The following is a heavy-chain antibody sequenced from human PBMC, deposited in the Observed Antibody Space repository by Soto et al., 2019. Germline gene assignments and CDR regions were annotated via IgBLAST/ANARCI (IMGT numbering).Heavy chain of an antibody. Sequence: QVQLVESGGGVVQPGRSLRLSCAASGFTFSSYAMHWVRQAPGKGLEWVAVISYDGSNKYYADSVKGRFTISRDNSKNTLYLQMNSLRAEDTAVYYSARDGSSSWPMIYYYGMDVWGQGTTVTVSS. V-gene: IGHV3-30-3*01. CDR1: GFTFSSYA. J-gene: IGHJ6*02. CDR3: ARDGSSSWPMIYYYGMDV. D-gene: IGHD6-13*01. CDR2: ISYDGSNK.